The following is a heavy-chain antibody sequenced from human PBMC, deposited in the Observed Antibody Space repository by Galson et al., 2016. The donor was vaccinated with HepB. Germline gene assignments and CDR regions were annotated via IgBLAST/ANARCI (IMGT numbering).Heavy chain of an antibody. V-gene: IGHV2-5*01. D-gene: IGHD2-2*01. CDR2: LYYNDDK. J-gene: IGHJ5*02. CDR1: GFSLNTDAVA. Sequence: PALVKPTQTLTLTCTFSGFSLNTDAVAVGWIRQPPGKALEWLGLLYYNDDKRYSPSLKSRLTITKDTSKNQVVLTMTNMDPVATATYYCAHIRVVEGSDPWGQGTLVTVSS. CDR3: AHIRVVEGSDP.